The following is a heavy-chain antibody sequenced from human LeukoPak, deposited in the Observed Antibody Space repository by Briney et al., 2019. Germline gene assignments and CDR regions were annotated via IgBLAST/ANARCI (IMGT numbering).Heavy chain of an antibody. CDR3: ARLHTDYYGSSGYYLFDY. D-gene: IGHD3-22*01. J-gene: IGHJ4*02. V-gene: IGHV4-39*01. Sequence: SETLSLTCTVSGGSISSSSCYWGWIRQPPGKGLEWIGSINYSGSTYYNPSLKSRVTISVDTSEKQISLKLRSVTTADTAVYYCARLHTDYYGSSGYYLFDYWGQGTLVTVSS. CDR2: INYSGST. CDR1: GGSISSSSCY.